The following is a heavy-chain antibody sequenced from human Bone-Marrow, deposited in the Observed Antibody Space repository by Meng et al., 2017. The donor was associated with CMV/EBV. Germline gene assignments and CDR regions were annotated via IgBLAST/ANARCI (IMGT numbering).Heavy chain of an antibody. CDR1: GFTFSSYS. Sequence: GGSLRLSCAASGFTFSSYSMNWVRQAPGKGLEWVSYISSSGSTIYYADSVKGRFTISRDNAKNSLYLQMNSLRAEDTAVYYCARDLRYCSSTSCPTEYFQHWGQGTLVTVSS. V-gene: IGHV3-48*04. J-gene: IGHJ1*01. CDR3: ARDLRYCSSTSCPTEYFQH. D-gene: IGHD2-2*01. CDR2: ISSSGSTI.